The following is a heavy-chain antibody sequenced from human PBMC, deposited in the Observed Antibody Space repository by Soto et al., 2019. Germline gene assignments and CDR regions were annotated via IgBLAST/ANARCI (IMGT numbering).Heavy chain of an antibody. CDR2: ISSSSSTI. D-gene: IGHD2-15*01. Sequence: GGSLRLSCAASGFTFSSYGMHWVRQAPGKGLEWVSYISSSSSTIYYADSVKGRFTISRDNSKNTLYLQMNSLRAEDTAVYYCAKDHPGGSCPSAYWGQGTLVTVSS. V-gene: IGHV3-48*01. CDR1: GFTFSSYG. J-gene: IGHJ4*02. CDR3: AKDHPGGSCPSAY.